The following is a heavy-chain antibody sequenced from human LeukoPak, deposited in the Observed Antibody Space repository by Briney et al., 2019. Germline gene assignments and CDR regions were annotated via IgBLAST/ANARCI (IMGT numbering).Heavy chain of an antibody. CDR2: ISSSGSTI. Sequence: GGSLRLSCAASGFTFSDYTMSWVRQAPGKGLEWVSYISSSGSTIYYADSVKGRFTISRDNAKNSLYLQMNSLRAEDTAVYYCASISGYYYRFDYWGQGTLVTVSS. V-gene: IGHV3-48*04. D-gene: IGHD3-22*01. CDR3: ASISGYYYRFDY. J-gene: IGHJ4*02. CDR1: GFTFSDYT.